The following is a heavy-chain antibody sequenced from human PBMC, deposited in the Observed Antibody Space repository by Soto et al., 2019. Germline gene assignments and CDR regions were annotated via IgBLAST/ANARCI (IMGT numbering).Heavy chain of an antibody. D-gene: IGHD3-16*02. Sequence: EVQLVESGGGLVQPGRSLRLSCAASGFTFDDYAMHWVRQAPGKGLEWVSGISWNSGSIGYADSVKGQFTISRDNAKNSLYRLMNSLRGEDTALYYCAKLQYIWGSYRSDAFDIWGQGTMVTVSS. CDR2: ISWNSGSI. CDR3: AKLQYIWGSYRSDAFDI. V-gene: IGHV3-9*01. CDR1: GFTFDDYA. J-gene: IGHJ3*02.